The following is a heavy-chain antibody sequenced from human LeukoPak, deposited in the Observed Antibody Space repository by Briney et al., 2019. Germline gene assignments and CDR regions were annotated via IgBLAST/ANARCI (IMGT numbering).Heavy chain of an antibody. CDR2: INIGNGNT. CDR3: AREIFGTSRPSDH. CDR1: GYDFNNYV. Sequence: GASVKVSCRASGYDFNNYVMDWVRQAPGQGLEWMGWINIGNGNTKYSQKFQGRVTFTRDASAGTAYMELSTPTYEDTAVYYCAREIFGTSRPSDHWGQGTLVTVSS. V-gene: IGHV1-3*04. J-gene: IGHJ4*02. D-gene: IGHD2-21*01.